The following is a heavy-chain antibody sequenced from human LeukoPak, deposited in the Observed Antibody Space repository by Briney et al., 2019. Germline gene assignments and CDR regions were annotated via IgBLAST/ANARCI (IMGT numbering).Heavy chain of an antibody. CDR1: GFTFSSYA. Sequence: GGSLRLSCAASGFTFSSYAMSWVRQAPGKGLEWVSAISDGGDGTYYADSVKGRFTISRDNSKNTLYLQMNSLRVEDTAVYYCAKKSVPNTPPTFDYWGQGTLVTVSS. D-gene: IGHD4-11*01. V-gene: IGHV3-23*01. J-gene: IGHJ4*02. CDR3: AKKSVPNTPPTFDY. CDR2: ISDGGDGT.